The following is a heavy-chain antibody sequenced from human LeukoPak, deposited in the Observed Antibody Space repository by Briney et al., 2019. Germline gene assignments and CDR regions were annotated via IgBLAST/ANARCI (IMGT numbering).Heavy chain of an antibody. CDR3: ARGGWYTEYFDY. D-gene: IGHD6-19*01. V-gene: IGHV3-66*01. J-gene: IGHJ4*02. CDR2: IYSGGST. Sequence: PGGSLRLSCAASGFSFSSYGTSWVRQAPGKGLEWVSVIYSGGSTYYADSVKGRFTISRDNSKNTLYLQMNSLRAEDTAVYYCARGGWYTEYFDYWGQGTLVTVSS. CDR1: GFSFSSYG.